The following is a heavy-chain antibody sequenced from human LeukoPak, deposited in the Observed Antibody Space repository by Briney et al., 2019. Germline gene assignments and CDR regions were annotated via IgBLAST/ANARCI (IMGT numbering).Heavy chain of an antibody. D-gene: IGHD3-10*01. Sequence: ASVKVSCKASGYTFTSYYMHWVRQAPGQGLEWMGIINPSGGSTSYAQKFQGRVTMTRDTSTSTVYMELSSLRSEDTAVYYCARDPVLLWLGELEDYYYGMDVWGQGTTVTVSS. J-gene: IGHJ6*02. CDR3: ARDPVLLWLGELEDYYYGMDV. CDR1: GYTFTSYY. V-gene: IGHV1-46*01. CDR2: INPSGGST.